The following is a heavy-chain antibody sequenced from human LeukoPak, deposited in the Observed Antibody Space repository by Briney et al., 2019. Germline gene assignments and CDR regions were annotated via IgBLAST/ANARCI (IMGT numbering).Heavy chain of an antibody. V-gene: IGHV4-59*08. CDR1: GGSISSYY. Sequence: SDTLSLTCTVSGGSISSYYWSWIRQPPGKGLEWMGYVYYSGSTNYNPSLKSRVTISVDTSKNQFSLKLSSVTAADTAVYYCARQVHSFSYSRYCSGGICYGPHFDYWGQGTLVTVSS. D-gene: IGHD2-15*01. CDR2: VYYSGST. J-gene: IGHJ4*02. CDR3: ARQVHSFSYSRYCSGGICYGPHFDY.